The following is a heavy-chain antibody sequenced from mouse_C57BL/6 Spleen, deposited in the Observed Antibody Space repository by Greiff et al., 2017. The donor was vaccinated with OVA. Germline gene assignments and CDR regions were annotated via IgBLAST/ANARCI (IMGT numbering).Heavy chain of an antibody. CDR2: IRLKSDNYAT. CDR3: TRGDYDYGVVYAMDY. D-gene: IGHD2-4*01. CDR1: GFTFSNYW. V-gene: IGHV6-3*01. J-gene: IGHJ4*01. Sequence: DVMLVESGGGLVQPGGSMKLSCVASGFTFSNYWMNWVRQSPEKGLEWVAQIRLKSDNYATHYAESVKGRFTISRDDSKSSVYLQMNNLRAEDTGIYYCTRGDYDYGVVYAMDYWGQGTSVTVSS.